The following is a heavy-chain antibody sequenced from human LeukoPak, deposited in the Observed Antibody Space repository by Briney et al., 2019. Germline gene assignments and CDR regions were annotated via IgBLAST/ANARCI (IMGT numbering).Heavy chain of an antibody. D-gene: IGHD3-10*01. CDR3: ARLLLHAVRGIWYDY. V-gene: IGHV4-34*01. CDR2: INHSGST. Sequence: PGGSLRLSCAASGFTFSHYNMNWVRQAPGKGLEWIGEINHSGSTNYNPSLKSRVTISVDTSKNQFSLKLSSVTAADTAVYYCARLLLHAVRGIWYDYWGQGTLVTVSS. J-gene: IGHJ4*02. CDR1: GFTFSHYN.